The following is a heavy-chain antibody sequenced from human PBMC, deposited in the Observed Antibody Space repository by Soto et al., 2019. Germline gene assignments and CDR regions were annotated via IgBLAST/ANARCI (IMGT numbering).Heavy chain of an antibody. D-gene: IGHD2-15*01. Sequence: XATLSLACAVYGGSFSGYYWSWIRQPPGKGLEWIGEINHSGSTNYNPSLKSRVTISVDTSKNQFSLKLSSVTAADTAVYYCARLSIILVVAAPANDAFDIWAQRTMVTVSS. V-gene: IGHV4-34*01. CDR1: GGSFSGYY. CDR3: ARLSIILVVAAPANDAFDI. CDR2: INHSGST. J-gene: IGHJ3*02.